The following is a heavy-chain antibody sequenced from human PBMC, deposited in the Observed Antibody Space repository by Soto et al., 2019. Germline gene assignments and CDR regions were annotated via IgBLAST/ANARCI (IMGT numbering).Heavy chain of an antibody. CDR1: GYTFTSYG. J-gene: IGHJ1*01. Sequence: QVQLVQSGAEVKKPGASVKVSCKASGYTFTSYGISWVRQAPGQGLEWMGWISAYNGNTNYAQKLQGRVTRTTDTXPSTAYMELRSLRSDDTAVYYCARSSPDYGEGVWGHWGQGTLVTVSS. V-gene: IGHV1-18*01. CDR2: ISAYNGNT. CDR3: ARSSPDYGEGVWGH. D-gene: IGHD3-16*01.